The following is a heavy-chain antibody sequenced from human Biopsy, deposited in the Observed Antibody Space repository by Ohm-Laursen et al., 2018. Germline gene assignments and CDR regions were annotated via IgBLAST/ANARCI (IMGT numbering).Heavy chain of an antibody. Sequence: SSVKVSCKASGGTSSNFAINWVRQAPGQGLECMGRIIPLIGLTNHAQKFQGRVTITADKFTNTVCMELSSLRSDDTAVYFCARDCNGDNCGVDFWGQGTLVTVS. CDR1: GGTSSNFA. CDR2: IIPLIGLT. CDR3: ARDCNGDNCGVDF. V-gene: IGHV1-69*04. D-gene: IGHD2-15*01. J-gene: IGHJ4*02.